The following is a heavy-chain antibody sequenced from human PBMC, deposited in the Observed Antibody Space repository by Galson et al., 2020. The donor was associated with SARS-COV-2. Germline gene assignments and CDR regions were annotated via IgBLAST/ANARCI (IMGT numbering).Heavy chain of an antibody. D-gene: IGHD6-19*01. Sequence: ASETLSLTCAISGDSVSSNSAAWSWIRQSPSRGLEWLGSTYYRSMWYNDYAISVKSRITINPDTSKNQFSLQLNSVTPEDTAAYYCARVSSGSFDYWGQGTLVTVSS. V-gene: IGHV6-1*01. CDR3: ARVSSGSFDY. J-gene: IGHJ4*02. CDR1: GDSVSSNSAA. CDR2: TYYRSMWYN.